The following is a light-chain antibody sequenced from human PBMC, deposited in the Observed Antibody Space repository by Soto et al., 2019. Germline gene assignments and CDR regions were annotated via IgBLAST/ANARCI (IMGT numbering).Light chain of an antibody. CDR1: SSDVGGYNY. Sequence: QSVLTQPASVSGSPGQSITISCTGTSSDVGGYNYVSWHQQHPGKAPKLTIYDVSSRPSGVSNRFSASKSGNTASLTISGLQAEDEADYYCTSYTSSGTYVVGIGTKVTVL. CDR2: DVS. J-gene: IGLJ1*01. CDR3: TSYTSSGTYV. V-gene: IGLV2-14*01.